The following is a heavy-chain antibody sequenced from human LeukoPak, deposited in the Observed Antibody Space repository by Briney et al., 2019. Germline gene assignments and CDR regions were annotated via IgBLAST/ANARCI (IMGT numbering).Heavy chain of an antibody. Sequence: ASVKVSCKASGGTFSSYDMSWVRQAPGQGLEWMGWISAYNGNTNYAQKLQGRVTMTTDTSTSTAYMELRSLRSDDTAVYYCCFSGITGTVDYWGQGTLATVSS. V-gene: IGHV1-18*01. CDR1: GGTFSSYD. CDR2: ISAYNGNT. D-gene: IGHD1-20*01. CDR3: CFSGITGTVDY. J-gene: IGHJ4*02.